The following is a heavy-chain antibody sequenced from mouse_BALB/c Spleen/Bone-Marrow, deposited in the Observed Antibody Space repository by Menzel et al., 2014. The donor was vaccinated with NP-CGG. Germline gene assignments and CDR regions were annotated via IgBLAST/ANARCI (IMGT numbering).Heavy chain of an antibody. J-gene: IGHJ2*01. CDR2: INPSTGYP. CDR3: ARTKYGPTGVNY. D-gene: IGHD2-10*02. Sequence: QVQLQQSGAELAKPGASVKMSCKASGYTFTDYWMHWVKQRPGQGLEWIGYINPSTGYPEYNQKFKDKATLTADKSSSTAYMQLSGLTSEDSAVYYCARTKYGPTGVNYWGQGTTLTVSS. V-gene: IGHV1-7*01. CDR1: GYTFTDYW.